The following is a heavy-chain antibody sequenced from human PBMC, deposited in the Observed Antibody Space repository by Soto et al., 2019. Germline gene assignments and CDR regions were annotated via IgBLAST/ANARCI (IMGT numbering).Heavy chain of an antibody. CDR1: GYTFTGYF. CDR2: INPNSGAT. V-gene: IGHV1-2*02. D-gene: IGHD3-3*01. J-gene: IGHJ5*02. CDR3: ARGGGTILAPLP. Sequence: QVQLAQSGPEVKKPGASVKVSCKAFGYTFTGYFIHWVRQAPGQGLEWLGWINPNSGATKYAQKFQGRVTLTRDMSINTAYMEMSMLRSDDTAVYYCARGGGTILAPLPWGQGTLVTVSS.